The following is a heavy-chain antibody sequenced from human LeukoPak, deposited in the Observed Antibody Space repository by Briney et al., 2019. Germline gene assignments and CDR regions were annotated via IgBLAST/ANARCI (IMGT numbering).Heavy chain of an antibody. CDR1: GYTFTSYG. V-gene: IGHV1-69*05. J-gene: IGHJ4*02. D-gene: IGHD3-3*01. CDR2: IIPIFGTA. Sequence: ASVKVSCKASGYTFTSYGISWVRQAPGQGLEWMGGIIPIFGTANYAQKFQGRVTITTDESTSTAYMELSSLRSEDTAVYYCARERYDFWSGYWFDYWGQGTLVTVSS. CDR3: ARERYDFWSGYWFDY.